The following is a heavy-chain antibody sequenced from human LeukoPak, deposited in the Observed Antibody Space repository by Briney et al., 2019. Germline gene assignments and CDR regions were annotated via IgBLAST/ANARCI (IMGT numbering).Heavy chain of an antibody. Sequence: PGGSLRLSCAASGFTFSSYAMSWVRQAPGKGLEWVSAISGSGGSTFYADSVKGRFTISRDNSKNTLYLQMNSLRAEDTAVYYCAKDPPPITPWADGMDVWGQGTTVTVSS. J-gene: IGHJ6*02. V-gene: IGHV3-23*01. CDR2: ISGSGGST. D-gene: IGHD3-3*01. CDR1: GFTFSSYA. CDR3: AKDPPPITPWADGMDV.